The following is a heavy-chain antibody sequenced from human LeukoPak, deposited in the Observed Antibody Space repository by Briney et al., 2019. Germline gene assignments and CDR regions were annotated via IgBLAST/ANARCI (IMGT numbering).Heavy chain of an antibody. J-gene: IGHJ4*02. CDR3: ARDCMGETRENFDY. Sequence: GGSLRLSCAASGFTFSSYGMHWVRQAPGKGLEWVAVIWYDGSNKYYADSVKGRFTISRDNSKNTLYLQMNSLRAEDTAVYYCARDCMGETRENFDYWGQGTLVTVSS. CDR1: GFTFSSYG. D-gene: IGHD2-8*01. CDR2: IWYDGSNK. V-gene: IGHV3-33*01.